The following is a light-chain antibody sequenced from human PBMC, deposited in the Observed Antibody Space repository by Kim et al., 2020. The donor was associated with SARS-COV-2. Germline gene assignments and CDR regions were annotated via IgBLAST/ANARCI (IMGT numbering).Light chain of an antibody. CDR3: SSYTGSSTVV. Sequence: GQWITISCTGTSSDIGRYNYGSWEQQHPDKAPTIVIYDVGNRPSGVSNRFSGSKSGNTASLTISRLQGEDEADYYCSSYTGSSTVVFGGGTQLTVL. V-gene: IGLV2-14*03. J-gene: IGLJ2*01. CDR2: DVG. CDR1: SSDIGRYNY.